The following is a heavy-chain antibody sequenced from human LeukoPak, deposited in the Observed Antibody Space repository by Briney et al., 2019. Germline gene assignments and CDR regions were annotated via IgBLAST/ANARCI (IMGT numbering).Heavy chain of an antibody. CDR3: ARDSAVADPIGFDP. J-gene: IGHJ5*02. CDR1: GGSISSGSYY. CDR2: IYTSGST. D-gene: IGHD5-18*01. V-gene: IGHV4-61*02. Sequence: SETLSLTCTVSGGSISSGSYYWSWIRQPAGKGLEWIGRIYTSGSTNYNPSLKSRVTISVDTSKKKFSLKLSSVTAADTAVYYCARDSAVADPIGFDPWGQGTLVTVSS.